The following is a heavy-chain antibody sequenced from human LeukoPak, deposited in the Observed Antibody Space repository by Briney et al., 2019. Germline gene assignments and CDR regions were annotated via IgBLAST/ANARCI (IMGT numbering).Heavy chain of an antibody. J-gene: IGHJ4*02. V-gene: IGHV5-51*01. CDR2: IYPGYSDT. CDR1: GYSFTSYW. CDR3: ARQFEHYDYVWGSYRTSYYFDY. D-gene: IGHD3-16*02. Sequence: RGESLKISCKGSGYSFTSYWIGWVRQMPGKGLEWMGIIYPGYSDTRYSPSFQGQVTISADKSISAAYLQWSSLEASDTAMYYCARQFEHYDYVWGSYRTSYYFDYWGQGTLVTVSS.